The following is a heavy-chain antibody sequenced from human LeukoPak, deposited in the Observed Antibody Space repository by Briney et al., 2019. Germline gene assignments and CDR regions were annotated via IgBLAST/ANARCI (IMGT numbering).Heavy chain of an antibody. J-gene: IGHJ6*03. V-gene: IGHV4-39*02. CDR3: ARRPYYDYVWGSYRYTHYYYMDV. CDR2: ISYSGTT. CDR1: SASISSSPYY. Sequence: PSETLSLTCTVSSASISSSPYYWGWIRQSPGKGLEWIGSISYSGTTYYNPSLKSRVTISVDTSKNHFSLKLSSVTAADTAVYYCARRPYYDYVWGSYRYTHYYYMDVWGKGTTVTISS. D-gene: IGHD3-16*02.